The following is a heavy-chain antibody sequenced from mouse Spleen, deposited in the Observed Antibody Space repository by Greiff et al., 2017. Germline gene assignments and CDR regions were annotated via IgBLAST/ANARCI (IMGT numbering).Heavy chain of an antibody. D-gene: IGHD4-1*01. CDR1: GYTFTSYW. CDR2: IYPGNSDT. CDR3: TRSTGTVPYWYFDV. Sequence: EVQLQQSGTVLARPGASVKMSCKTSGYTFTSYWMHWVKQRPGQGLEWIGAIYPGNSDTSYNQKFKGKAKLTAVTSASTAYMELSSLTNEDSAVYYCTRSTGTVPYWYFDVWGTGTTVTVSS. V-gene: IGHV1-5*01. J-gene: IGHJ1*03.